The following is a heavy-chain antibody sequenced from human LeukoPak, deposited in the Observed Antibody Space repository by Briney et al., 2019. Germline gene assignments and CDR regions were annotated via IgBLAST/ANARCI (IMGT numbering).Heavy chain of an antibody. D-gene: IGHD2-15*01. CDR2: IDPADSYT. J-gene: IGHJ4*02. V-gene: IGHV5-10-1*01. CDR3: ARRLSYCSGGSCSIFDY. CDR1: GYSFTNYW. Sequence: GASLKISCKGSGYSFTNYWITWVRQMPGKGLGWMGRIDPADSYTNYSPSFQGHVTVSADKSITTAYLQWSSLKASDTAMYYCARRLSYCSGGSCSIFDYWGQGTLVTVSS.